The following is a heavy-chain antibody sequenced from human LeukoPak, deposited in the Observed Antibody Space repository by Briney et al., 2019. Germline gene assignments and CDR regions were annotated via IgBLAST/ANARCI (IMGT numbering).Heavy chain of an antibody. Sequence: PGGSLRLSCAASGFTFRSYAMHWVRQAPGKGLEWVAVISYDGSNKYYADSVKGRFTISRDNSKNTLYLQMNSLRAEDTAVYYCARAQTLSFSPFGYWGQGTLVTVSS. CDR2: ISYDGSNK. D-gene: IGHD3-3*02. V-gene: IGHV3-30-3*01. J-gene: IGHJ4*02. CDR3: ARAQTLSFSPFGY. CDR1: GFTFRSYA.